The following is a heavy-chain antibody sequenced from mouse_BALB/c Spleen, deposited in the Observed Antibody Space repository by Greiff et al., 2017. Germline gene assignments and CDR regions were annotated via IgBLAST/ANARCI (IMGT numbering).Heavy chain of an antibody. CDR1: GFTFSSYA. V-gene: IGHV5-9-3*01. D-gene: IGHD2-4*01. CDR2: ISSGGSYT. J-gene: IGHJ4*01. CDR3: ARGDYDYDRAYAMDY. Sequence: EVQLVESGGGLVKPGGSLKLSCAASGFTFSSYAMSWVRQTPEKRLEWVATISSGGSYTYYPDSVKGRFTISRDTAKNTLYLQMSSLRSEDTAMYYCARGDYDYDRAYAMDYWGQGTSVTVSS.